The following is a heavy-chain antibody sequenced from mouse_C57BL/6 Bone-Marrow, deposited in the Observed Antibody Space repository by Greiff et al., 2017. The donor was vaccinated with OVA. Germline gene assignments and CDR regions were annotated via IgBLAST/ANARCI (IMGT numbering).Heavy chain of an antibody. J-gene: IGHJ2*01. D-gene: IGHD3-3*01. Sequence: QVQLQQPGAELVKPGASVKMSCKASGYTFTSYWITWVKQRPGQGLEWIGVIYPGSGSTNYNEKFKSKATLTVDTSSSTAYMQLSSLTSEDSAVYYFERWGRGTVLVYFDYWGRGTALTVSS. CDR2: IYPGSGST. CDR1: GYTFTSYW. V-gene: IGHV1-55*01. CDR3: ERWGRGTVLVYFDY.